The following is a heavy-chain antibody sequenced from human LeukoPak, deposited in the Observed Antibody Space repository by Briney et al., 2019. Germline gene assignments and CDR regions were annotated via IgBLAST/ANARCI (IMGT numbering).Heavy chain of an antibody. J-gene: IGHJ4*02. V-gene: IGHV4-59*01. CDR2: MYYSGGT. D-gene: IGHD5-24*01. Sequence: SETLSLTCTVSGGSINSYYWSWIRQPPGKGLEWIGHMYYSGGTNYNPPLKSRVTISVDTSKNQFSLKLSYVTAADAAVYYCTRRCKDAYTLYCFDYWGQGTLVTVSS. CDR1: GGSINSYY. CDR3: TRRCKDAYTLYCFDY.